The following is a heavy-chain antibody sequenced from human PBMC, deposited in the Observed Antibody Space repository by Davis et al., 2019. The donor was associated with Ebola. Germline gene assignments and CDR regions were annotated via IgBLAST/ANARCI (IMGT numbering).Heavy chain of an antibody. D-gene: IGHD6-13*01. V-gene: IGHV3-7*01. J-gene: IGHJ4*02. CDR3: ARGPSTGNSFSY. CDR2: IKEDGSEI. CDR1: RFTFSDYW. Sequence: GESLKISCAASRFTFSDYWLTWVRQAPGKGLEGVANIKEDGSEISYVDSVKGRFTVSRDNARNSLYLQMNSLRAEDTAVYYCARGPSTGNSFSYWGQGTLATVSS.